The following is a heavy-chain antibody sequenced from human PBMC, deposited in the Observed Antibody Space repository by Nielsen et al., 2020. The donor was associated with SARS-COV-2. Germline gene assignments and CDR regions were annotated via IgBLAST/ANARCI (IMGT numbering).Heavy chain of an antibody. CDR2: IYYSGST. V-gene: IGHV4-31*03. D-gene: IGHD6-19*01. Sequence: SETLSLTCTVSGGSISSGGYYWSWIRQHPGKGLEWIGYIYYSGSTYYNPSLKSRVTISVDTSKNQFSLKLSSVTAADTAVYYCARDVPVSTGSGWDYGMDVWGQGTTVTVSS. CDR3: ARDVPVSTGSGWDYGMDV. J-gene: IGHJ6*02. CDR1: GGSISSGGYY.